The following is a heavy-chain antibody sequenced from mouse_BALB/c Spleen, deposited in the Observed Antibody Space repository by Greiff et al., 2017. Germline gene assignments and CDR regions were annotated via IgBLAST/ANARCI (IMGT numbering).Heavy chain of an antibody. J-gene: IGHJ2*01. Sequence: EVQLVESGGGLVKLGGSLKLSCAASGFTFSSYYMSWVRQTPEKRLELVAAINSNGGSTYYPDTVKGRFTISRDNAKNTLYLQMSSLKSEDTALYYCARHYGNYFDYWGQGTTLTVSS. CDR1: GFTFSSYY. CDR2: INSNGGST. V-gene: IGHV5-6-2*01. CDR3: ARHYGNYFDY. D-gene: IGHD2-1*01.